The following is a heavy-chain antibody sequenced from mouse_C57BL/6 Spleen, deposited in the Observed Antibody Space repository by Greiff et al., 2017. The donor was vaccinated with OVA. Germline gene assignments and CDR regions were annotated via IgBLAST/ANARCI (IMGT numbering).Heavy chain of an antibody. CDR3: APNGFWYSNSWFAY. D-gene: IGHD2-5*01. V-gene: IGHV1-82*01. CDR1: GYAFSSSW. Sequence: VKLQEPGPELVKPGASVKISCKASGYAFSSSWMNWVKQRPGKGLEWIGRIHPGDGDTNYNGKFKGKATLTVDKSSSTAYMQLSSLTSEDSAVSSCAPNGFWYSNSWFAYWGQGTLVTVSA. CDR2: IHPGDGDT. J-gene: IGHJ3*01.